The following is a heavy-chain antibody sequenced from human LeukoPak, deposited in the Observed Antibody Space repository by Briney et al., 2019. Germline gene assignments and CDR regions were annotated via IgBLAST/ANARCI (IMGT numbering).Heavy chain of an antibody. J-gene: IGHJ4*02. CDR3: ATYRQIQVPFEF. Sequence: AGGSLRLSCAASGFTFSSYAMSWVRQAPGKGLEWVSTIFPSSVEIHYADSVKGRFTISRDNSRSTLSLQMDSLRAEDTATYYCATYRQIQVPFEFWGQGTLVTVSS. D-gene: IGHD5-18*01. CDR2: IFPSSVEI. V-gene: IGHV3-23*01. CDR1: GFTFSSYA.